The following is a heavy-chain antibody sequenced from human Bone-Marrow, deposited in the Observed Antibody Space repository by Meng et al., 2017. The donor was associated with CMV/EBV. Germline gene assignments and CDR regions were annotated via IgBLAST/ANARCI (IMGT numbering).Heavy chain of an antibody. CDR3: ARPYSSGWYGSFDI. Sequence: GESLKISCAASGFTFSSYEMNWVRQAPGKGLEWVSYISSGGSTIYYADSVKGRFTISRDNAKNSLYLQMNSLRAEDTAVYYCARPYSSGWYGSFDIWGPGTMVTGSS. CDR2: ISSGGSTI. V-gene: IGHV3-48*03. D-gene: IGHD6-19*01. J-gene: IGHJ3*02. CDR1: GFTFSSYE.